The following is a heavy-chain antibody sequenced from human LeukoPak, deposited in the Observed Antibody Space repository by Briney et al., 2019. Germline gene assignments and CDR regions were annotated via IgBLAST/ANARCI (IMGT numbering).Heavy chain of an antibody. J-gene: IGHJ4*02. CDR3: ARVGHTAMVLNDY. Sequence: GGSLRLSCAASGFTFSSHWMSWVRQAPGKGLEWVANIKKDGSEKYYVDAVKGRFTISRDNAKTSLYLQMNSLRAEDTAVYYCARVGHTAMVLNDYWGQGTLVTVSS. CDR2: IKKDGSEK. D-gene: IGHD5-18*01. V-gene: IGHV3-7*01. CDR1: GFTFSSHW.